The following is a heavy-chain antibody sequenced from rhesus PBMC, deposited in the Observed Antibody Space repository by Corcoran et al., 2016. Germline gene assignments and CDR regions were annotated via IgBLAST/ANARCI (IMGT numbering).Heavy chain of an antibody. CDR2: ISNGCSST. Sequence: EVQLVESGGGLVQPGGSLRLSGAASGFTLSSYGMSWVRQAPGKGLEWVSYISNGCSSTYYAEPVKGRFTISIDNSKNTLSLQMNRLRAEDTAVYYCAKNELELPNYFDFWGQGVLVTVSS. CDR3: AKNELELPNYFDF. J-gene: IGHJ4*01. D-gene: IGHD1-26*01. V-gene: IGHV3S5*01. CDR1: GFTLSSYG.